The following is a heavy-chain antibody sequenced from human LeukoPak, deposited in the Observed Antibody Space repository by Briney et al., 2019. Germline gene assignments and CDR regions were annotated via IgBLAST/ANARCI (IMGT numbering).Heavy chain of an antibody. CDR2: ISNDGSNK. CDR1: GFTFSSYS. Sequence: GGSLRLSWAAAGFTFSSYSMHWVRQAPGKGMEWVAVISNDGSNKYYADSVKGRFTISRDNSKNTLYLQMNSLRAEDTAVYYCARESDDSLDYWGQGTLVTVSS. V-gene: IGHV3-30-3*01. CDR3: ARESDDSLDY. D-gene: IGHD3-22*01. J-gene: IGHJ4*02.